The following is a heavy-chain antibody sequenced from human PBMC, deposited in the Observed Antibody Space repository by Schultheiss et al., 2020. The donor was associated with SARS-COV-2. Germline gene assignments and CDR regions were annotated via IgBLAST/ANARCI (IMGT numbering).Heavy chain of an antibody. CDR3: ARSRAARTNYYYYGMDV. CDR1: GYTFTSYY. CDR2: INPSGGST. Sequence: ASVKVSFKASGYTFTSYYMHWVRQAPGQGLEWMGIINPSGGSTSYAQKFQGRVTMTRDTSTSTVYMELSSLRSEDTAVYYCARSRAARTNYYYYGMDVWGQGTTVTVSS. J-gene: IGHJ6*02. V-gene: IGHV1-46*01. D-gene: IGHD6-6*01.